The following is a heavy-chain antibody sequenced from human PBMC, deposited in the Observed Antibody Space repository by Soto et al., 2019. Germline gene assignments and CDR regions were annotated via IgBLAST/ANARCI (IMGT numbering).Heavy chain of an antibody. V-gene: IGHV3-30*18. CDR2: ISHDGSNK. CDR1: GFTFSSYG. J-gene: IGHJ6*02. Sequence: GGSLRLSCAASGFTFSSYGMHWVRQAPGKGLEWVAVISHDGSNKYYADSVKGRFTISRDNSKNTLYLQMNSLRAEDTAVYYCAKDLGYCSSTSCYDGRYYYYGMDVWGQGTTVTVSS. D-gene: IGHD2-2*01. CDR3: AKDLGYCSSTSCYDGRYYYYGMDV.